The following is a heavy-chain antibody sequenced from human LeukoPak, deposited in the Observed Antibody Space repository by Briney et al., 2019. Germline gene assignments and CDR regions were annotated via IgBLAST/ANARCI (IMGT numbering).Heavy chain of an antibody. CDR2: IYPGDSDT. Sequence: GEPLKISCQGSGYSFTSYWIGWVRQLPGKGPEWLGIIYPGDSDTRYSPSFQGQVTISADKSISNAYLQWSRLKASDTAMYYCAKGYYYGSGSYWDYWGQGTQVTVSS. J-gene: IGHJ4*02. V-gene: IGHV5-51*01. D-gene: IGHD3-10*01. CDR1: GYSFTSYW. CDR3: AKGYYYGSGSYWDY.